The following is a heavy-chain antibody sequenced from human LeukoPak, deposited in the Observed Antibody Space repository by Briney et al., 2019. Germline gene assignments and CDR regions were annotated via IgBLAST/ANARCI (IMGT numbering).Heavy chain of an antibody. J-gene: IGHJ4*02. D-gene: IGHD3-22*01. CDR3: ARHQYYYDTRGYYIDY. CDR1: GYIFSSYW. V-gene: IGHV5-51*01. CDR2: IYPGDSDT. Sequence: HGESLKISCKGSGYIFSSYWIGWVRQMPGEGLEWMGIIYPGDSDTGYSPSFQGQVTISADKSISTAYLQWSSLRASDTAMYYCARHQYYYDTRGYYIDYWGQGTLVTVSS.